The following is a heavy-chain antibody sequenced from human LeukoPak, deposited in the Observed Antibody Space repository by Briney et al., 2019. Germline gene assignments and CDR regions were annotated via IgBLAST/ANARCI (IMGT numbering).Heavy chain of an antibody. V-gene: IGHV4-59*01. CDR1: GGSISSYY. CDR3: ARDQSSGRWLTFDY. CDR2: IYYSGST. Sequence: SETLSLTCTVSGGSISSYYWSWIRQPPGKGLEWIWYIYYSGSTNYNPSLKSRVTISVDTSKNQFSLKLSSVTAADTAVYYCARDQSSGRWLTFDYWGQGTLVTVSS. D-gene: IGHD5-24*01. J-gene: IGHJ4*02.